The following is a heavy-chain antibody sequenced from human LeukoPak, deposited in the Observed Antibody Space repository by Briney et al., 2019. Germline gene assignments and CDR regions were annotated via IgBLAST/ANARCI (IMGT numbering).Heavy chain of an antibody. CDR2: IIPIFGTA. CDR1: GGTFSSYA. D-gene: IGHD5-12*01. Sequence: SVKVSYKASGGTFSSYAISWVRQAPGQGLEWMGGIIPIFGTANYAQKFQGRVTITADESTSTAYMELSSLRSEDTAVYYCARSFHSGYDYFDYWGQGTLVTVSS. J-gene: IGHJ4*02. V-gene: IGHV1-69*13. CDR3: ARSFHSGYDYFDY.